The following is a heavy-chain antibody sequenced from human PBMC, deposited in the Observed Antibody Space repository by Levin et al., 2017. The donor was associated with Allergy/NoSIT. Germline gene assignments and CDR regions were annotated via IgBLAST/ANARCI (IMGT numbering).Heavy chain of an antibody. CDR3: ARGAVASVVGGMDV. J-gene: IGHJ6*02. CDR2: ISYDGSNK. D-gene: IGHD4-23*01. Sequence: GGSLRLSCAASGFTFSSYAMHWVRQAPGKGLEWVAVISYDGSNKYYADSVKGRFTISRDNSKNTLYLQMNSLRAEDTAVYYCARGAVASVVGGMDVWGQGTTVTVSS. V-gene: IGHV3-30*04. CDR1: GFTFSSYA.